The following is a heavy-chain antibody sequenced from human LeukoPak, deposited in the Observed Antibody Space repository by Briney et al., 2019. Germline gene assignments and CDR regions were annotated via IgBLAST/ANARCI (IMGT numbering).Heavy chain of an antibody. Sequence: SETLSLTCTVSGGSISSYYWSWIRQPPGKGLEWIGEIYHSGSTNYNPSLKSRVTISVDKSKNQFSLKLSSVTAVDTAVYYCARDGLDSDSGYSDAFDIWGQGTMVTVSS. CDR2: IYHSGST. CDR3: ARDGLDSDSGYSDAFDI. CDR1: GGSISSYY. V-gene: IGHV4-59*12. J-gene: IGHJ3*02. D-gene: IGHD3-22*01.